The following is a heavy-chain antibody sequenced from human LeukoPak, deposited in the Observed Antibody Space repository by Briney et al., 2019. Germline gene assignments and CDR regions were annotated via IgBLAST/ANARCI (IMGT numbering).Heavy chain of an antibody. CDR3: ARGPSGSALYYYYGMDV. J-gene: IGHJ6*02. Sequence: GASVKVSCKASGYTFTGYYMHWVRQAPGQGLEWMGWINPNSGGTNYAQKLQGRVTMTTDTSTSTAYMELRSLRSDDTAVYYCARGPSGSALYYYYGMDVWGQGTTVTVSS. D-gene: IGHD1-26*01. CDR2: INPNSGGT. V-gene: IGHV1-2*02. CDR1: GYTFTGYY.